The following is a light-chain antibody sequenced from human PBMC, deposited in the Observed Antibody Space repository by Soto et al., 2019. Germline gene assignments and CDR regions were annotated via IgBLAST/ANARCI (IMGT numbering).Light chain of an antibody. CDR2: AAS. CDR1: QSISSY. V-gene: IGKV1-39*01. Sequence: DIQMTQSPSSMSASVGDRVTITCRASQSISSYVNWYQQKPGKAPKLLIYAASSLQSGVPSRFSGSGSGTDFTLTISSLQPEDFATYYCQQSYSTPSTFGQGTKVDI. CDR3: QQSYSTPST. J-gene: IGKJ1*01.